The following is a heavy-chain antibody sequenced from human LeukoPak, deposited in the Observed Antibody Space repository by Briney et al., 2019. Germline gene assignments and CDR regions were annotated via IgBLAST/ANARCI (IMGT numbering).Heavy chain of an antibody. CDR1: GGSFSGYY. CDR3: ARGQLTTVTTGNWFDP. CDR2: INHSGST. D-gene: IGHD4-17*01. Sequence: SETLSLTCAVYGGSFSGYYWSWIRQPPGKGLEWIGEINHSGSTNYNPSLKSRVTISVDTPKNQFSLKLSSVTAADTAVYYCARGQLTTVTTGNWFDPWGQGTLVTVSS. V-gene: IGHV4-34*01. J-gene: IGHJ5*02.